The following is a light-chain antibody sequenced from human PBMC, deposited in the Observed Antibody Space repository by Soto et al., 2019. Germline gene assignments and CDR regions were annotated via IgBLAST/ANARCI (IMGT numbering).Light chain of an antibody. CDR1: QSIGYS. J-gene: IGKJ2*01. Sequence: EMVMTQSPATLSVSPGEGATLSCRATQSIGYSLAWYQKKPGQAPRILIYGASTRVTGIPVRFTGSGSGTEFTLTITSLQSEDFAVYYCLQYKNWPKYTFGQGTKLEIK. CDR3: LQYKNWPKYT. CDR2: GAS. V-gene: IGKV3-15*01.